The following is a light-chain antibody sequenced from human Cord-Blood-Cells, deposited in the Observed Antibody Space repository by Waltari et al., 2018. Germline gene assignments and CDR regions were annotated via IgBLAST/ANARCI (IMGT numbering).Light chain of an antibody. CDR2: DVS. Sequence: QSALTQPRSVSGSPGQSVTISCTGTSSDVGGYNYVSWYQQHPGKAPKLMIYDVSKRPPGVPDRFSGSKSGNTASLTISGLQAEDEADYYCCSYAGSYTFVFSGGTKLTVL. V-gene: IGLV2-11*01. CDR3: CSYAGSYTFV. J-gene: IGLJ3*02. CDR1: SSDVGGYNY.